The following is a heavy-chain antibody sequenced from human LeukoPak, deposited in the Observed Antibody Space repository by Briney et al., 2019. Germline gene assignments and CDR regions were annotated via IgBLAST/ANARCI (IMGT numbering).Heavy chain of an antibody. Sequence: SGGSLRLSCAASGFTFSSYSMNLVRQAPGKGLEWVSSISSSSSYIYYADSVKGRFTISRDNAKNSLYLQMNSLRAEDTAVYYCARDFSELVGSYYFDYWGQGTLVTVSS. V-gene: IGHV3-21*01. CDR1: GFTFSSYS. J-gene: IGHJ4*02. CDR2: ISSSSSYI. CDR3: ARDFSELVGSYYFDY. D-gene: IGHD3-10*01.